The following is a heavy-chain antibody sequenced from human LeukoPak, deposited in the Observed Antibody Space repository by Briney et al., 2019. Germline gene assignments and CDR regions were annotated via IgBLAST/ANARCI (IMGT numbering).Heavy chain of an antibody. CDR3: ARGLEPEDYDFWSGLMYYYYMDV. D-gene: IGHD3-3*01. J-gene: IGHJ6*03. V-gene: IGHV4-59*01. Sequence: SETLSLTCTVSGGSISSYYWSWIRQPPGKGLEWIGYIYYSGSTNYNPSLKSRVTISVDTSKNQFSLKLSSVTAADTAVYYCARGLEPEDYDFWSGLMYYYYMDVWGKGTTVTVSS. CDR2: IYYSGST. CDR1: GGSISSYY.